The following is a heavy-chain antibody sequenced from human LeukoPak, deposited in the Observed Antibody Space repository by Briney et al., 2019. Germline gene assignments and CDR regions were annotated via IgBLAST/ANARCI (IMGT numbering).Heavy chain of an antibody. V-gene: IGHV3-33*01. Sequence: QPGGSLRLSCAASGFTFSSYGMYWVRQAPGKGLEWVAVIWYDGSNKYYADSVKGRFTISRDNSKNTLYLQMNSLRAEDTAVYYWARYGSGSTIDYWGRETLVTVSS. J-gene: IGHJ4*02. CDR2: IWYDGSNK. CDR1: GFTFSSYG. CDR3: ARYGSGSTIDY. D-gene: IGHD3-10*01.